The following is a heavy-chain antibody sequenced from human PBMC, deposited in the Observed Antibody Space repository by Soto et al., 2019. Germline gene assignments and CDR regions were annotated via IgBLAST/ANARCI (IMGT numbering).Heavy chain of an antibody. CDR1: GFSLSTSGVG. CDR2: IYWNDDK. J-gene: IGHJ4*02. Sequence: QITLKESGPTLVKPTQTLTLTCTFSGFSLSTSGVGVGWIRQPPGKALEWLALIYWNDDKRYSPSLKSRLTITKDTSKNQVVLTKTNMDPVDTATYYCAHAGFRYSYGIGASYFDYWGQGTLVTVSS. V-gene: IGHV2-5*01. D-gene: IGHD5-18*01. CDR3: AHAGFRYSYGIGASYFDY.